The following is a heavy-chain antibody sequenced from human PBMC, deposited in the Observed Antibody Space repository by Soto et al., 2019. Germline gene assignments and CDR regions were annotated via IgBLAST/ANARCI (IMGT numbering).Heavy chain of an antibody. J-gene: IGHJ2*01. CDR2: ISGRGGST. V-gene: IGHV3-23*01. D-gene: IGHD2-21*01. CDR3: ARLAGGAVVWYYDL. CDR1: GFIFSNYA. Sequence: EEQLLESGGGVVQRGGSLRLSCAASGFIFSNYAMTWVRQAPGKGLEWVSRISGRGGSTYYADSVTGRLTMSRDNSKNPLYLQMNSLSAEDTAIYYCARLAGGAVVWYYDLWGRGTLVTV.